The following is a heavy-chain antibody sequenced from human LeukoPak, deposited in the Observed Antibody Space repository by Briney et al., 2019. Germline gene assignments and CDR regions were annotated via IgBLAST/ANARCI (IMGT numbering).Heavy chain of an antibody. D-gene: IGHD5-18*01. V-gene: IGHV4-34*01. CDR3: AQSTRGYSYGYGRGAYYFDY. J-gene: IGHJ4*02. Sequence: SETLSLTCAVYGGSFSGYYWSWIRQPPGKGLEWIGEINHSGSTNYNPSLKGRVTISVDTSKNQFSLKLSSVTAADTAVYYCAQSTRGYSYGYGRGAYYFDYWGQGTLVTVSS. CDR1: GGSFSGYY. CDR2: INHSGST.